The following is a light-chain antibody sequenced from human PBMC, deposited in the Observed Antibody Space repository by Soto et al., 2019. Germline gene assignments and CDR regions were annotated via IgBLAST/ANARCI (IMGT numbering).Light chain of an antibody. Sequence: QSVLTQPASVSGSPGQSITISCTGTSSDVGGYNFVAWYQQHPGKAPKLIIYEVTNRPSGVSDRFSGSKSGNTASLTISGLQAEDESHYYCSSYTSNRGVFGTGTKVTVL. CDR2: EVT. CDR1: SSDVGGYNF. J-gene: IGLJ1*01. CDR3: SSYTSNRGV. V-gene: IGLV2-14*01.